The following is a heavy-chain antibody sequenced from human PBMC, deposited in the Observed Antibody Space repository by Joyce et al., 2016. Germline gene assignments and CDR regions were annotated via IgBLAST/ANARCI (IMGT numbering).Heavy chain of an antibody. V-gene: IGHV3-48*01. Sequence: EVQVVESGGGLVQPGGSLRLSCAASGFTFNTYSMNWVRQVPGKGLEWVSYIIRSSNTIYYVDSVNGRFTLSRDNAKNSLYLQMNSLRAEDTAVYFCARATSYYFYYYMDVWGKGTTVTVSS. CDR1: GFTFNTYS. CDR2: IIRSSNTI. J-gene: IGHJ6*03. CDR3: ARATSYYFYYYMDV.